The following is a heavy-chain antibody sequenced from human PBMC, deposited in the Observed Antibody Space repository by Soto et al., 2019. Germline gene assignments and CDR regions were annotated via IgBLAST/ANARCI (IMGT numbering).Heavy chain of an antibody. CDR2: ISSRSSTI. V-gene: IGHV3-11*01. Sequence: QVQLVESGGGLVKPGGSLRLSCAASGFTFSDYYMSWIRQAPGKGLEWVSYISSRSSTIFDADSVKGRFTISRDNVKNSLYLQMNSLRADDTAVYYCARGTKGAFCVCWGQGIRVTVSS. CDR3: ARGTKGAFCVC. CDR1: GFTFSDYY. J-gene: IGHJ4*02. D-gene: IGHD2-8*01.